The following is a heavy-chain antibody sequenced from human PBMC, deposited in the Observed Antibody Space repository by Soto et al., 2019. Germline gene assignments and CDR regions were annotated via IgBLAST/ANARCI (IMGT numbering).Heavy chain of an antibody. J-gene: IGHJ6*02. V-gene: IGHV1-24*01. D-gene: IGHD5-18*01. Sequence: ASVKVSCKVSGYTLTELSMHWVRQAPGKGLEWMGGFDPEDGETIYAQKFQGRVTMTEDTSTDTAYMELSSLRSEDTAVYYCATDRPPTTQLWAGDYYYGMDVWGQGTTVTVSS. CDR3: ATDRPPTTQLWAGDYYYGMDV. CDR1: GYTLTELS. CDR2: FDPEDGET.